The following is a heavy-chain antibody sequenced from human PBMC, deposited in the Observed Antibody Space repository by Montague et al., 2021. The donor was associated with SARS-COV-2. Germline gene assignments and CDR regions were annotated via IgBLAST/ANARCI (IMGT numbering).Heavy chain of an antibody. CDR3: ARHANWDWYYFDY. V-gene: IGHV4-61*02. Sequence: TLSLTCTVSGGSISGGSYYWSWIRQPAGKGLEWIGRIYTSGSTKYNPSLKSRVTISVDTSKNQFSLKLSSVTAVDTAVYYCARHANWDWYYFDYWGQGTLVTASS. D-gene: IGHD7-27*01. J-gene: IGHJ4*02. CDR1: GGSISGGSYY. CDR2: IYTSGST.